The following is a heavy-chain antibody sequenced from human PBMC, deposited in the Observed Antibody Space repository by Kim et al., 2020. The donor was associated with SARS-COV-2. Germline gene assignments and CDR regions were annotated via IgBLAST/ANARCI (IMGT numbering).Heavy chain of an antibody. Sequence: SVKVSCKTSGGTFSDFPLSWVRQAPGQGLEWVGGIIPSLLKGKYAQSFQGRVTITADQSTSTAYMDLSSLRPGDTAMYYCATSRGVLTGHQLFYWGQGT. V-gene: IGHV1-69*10. CDR3: ATSRGVLTGHQLFY. CDR1: GGTFSDFP. J-gene: IGHJ4*02. D-gene: IGHD3-9*01. CDR2: IIPSLLKG.